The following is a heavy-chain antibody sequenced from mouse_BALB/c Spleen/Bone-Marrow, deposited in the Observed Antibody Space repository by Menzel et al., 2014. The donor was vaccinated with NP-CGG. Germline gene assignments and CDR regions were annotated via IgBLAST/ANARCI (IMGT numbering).Heavy chain of an antibody. CDR1: GYTFSDYN. CDR2: IYPYNGGT. J-gene: IGHJ3*01. Sequence: VQLKESGPELVKPVASVKISCKASGYTFSDYNMHWVKQSHGKSLEWIGNIYPYNGGTGYNQKFKRKATLTVDNSSSTAYMELRSLTSEDSAVYHCARGWLLSWFAYWGQGTLVTVSA. D-gene: IGHD2-3*01. V-gene: IGHV1S29*02. CDR3: ARGWLLSWFAY.